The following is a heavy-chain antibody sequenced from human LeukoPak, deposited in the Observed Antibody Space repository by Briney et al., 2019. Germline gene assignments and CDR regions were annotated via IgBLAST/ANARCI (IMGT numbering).Heavy chain of an antibody. D-gene: IGHD3-10*01. CDR1: GYTFTSYG. CDR3: ARFRAGVGEPYGDY. V-gene: IGHV1-18*01. CDR2: ISTYNGNT. J-gene: IGHJ4*02. Sequence: GASVKVSCKAAGYTFTSYGISWVRQAPGQGLEWMGWISTYNGNTNYAQKLQGRVTMTTDTSTSTAYMELRSLRSDDTAVYYCARFRAGVGEPYGDYWGQGTLVTVSS.